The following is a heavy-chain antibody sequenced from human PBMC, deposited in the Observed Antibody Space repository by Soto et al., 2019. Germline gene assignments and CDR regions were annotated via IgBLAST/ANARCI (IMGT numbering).Heavy chain of an antibody. CDR2: INPSGGST. D-gene: IGHD2-15*01. J-gene: IGHJ5*02. Sequence: ASVKVSCKASGYTFTSYYMHWVRQAPGQGLEWMGIINPSGGSTSYAQKFQGRVTMTRDTSTSTVYMELSSLRSEDTAVYYCAREDSDCSGGSCLNNWFDPWGQGTLVTVS. CDR1: GYTFTSYY. CDR3: AREDSDCSGGSCLNNWFDP. V-gene: IGHV1-46*03.